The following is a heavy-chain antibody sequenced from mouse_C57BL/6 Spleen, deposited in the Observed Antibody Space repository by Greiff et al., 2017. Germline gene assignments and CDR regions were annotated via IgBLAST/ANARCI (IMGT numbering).Heavy chain of an antibody. CDR2: IDPEVGET. CDR3: ARTGGSSYWYFDV. V-gene: IGHV14-2*01. J-gene: IGHJ1*03. CDR1: GFNIKAYY. Sequence: EVQLQQSGAELVKPGASVKLSCTASGFNIKAYYMHWVKQRTEQGLEWIGRIDPEVGETKYAPKFQGKATLTADTASNTASLQLSSLTSEYTAVYYCARTGGSSYWYFDVWGTGTTVTVSS. D-gene: IGHD1-1*01.